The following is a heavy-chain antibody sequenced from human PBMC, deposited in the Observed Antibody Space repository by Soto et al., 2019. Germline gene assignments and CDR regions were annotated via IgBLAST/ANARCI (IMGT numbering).Heavy chain of an antibody. Sequence: QVQLVLSGAEVKKPESSVKVSCKAPGGTFSTYAISWVRQAPGQGLEWMGGIIPMFGTANYAQRFQDRVTITADESTNTVYRELSSLRSEDTAVYFCASGIQLWLRRINNGYSGWGQGTLVTVSS. D-gene: IGHD5-18*01. J-gene: IGHJ4*02. V-gene: IGHV1-69*12. CDR2: IIPMFGTA. CDR3: ASGIQLWLRRINNGYSG. CDR1: GGTFSTYA.